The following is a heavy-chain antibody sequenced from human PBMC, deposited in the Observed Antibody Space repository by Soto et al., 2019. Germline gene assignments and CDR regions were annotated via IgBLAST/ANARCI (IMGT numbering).Heavy chain of an antibody. Sequence: PGGSLRLSCAASGFTFSSYGMHWVRQAPGKGLEWVAVISYDGSNKYYADSVKGRFTISRDNSKNTLYLQMNSLRAEDTAVYYCAKVLRTSGYCSGGSCYTGAFDIWGQGTMVTVSS. V-gene: IGHV3-30*18. CDR2: ISYDGSNK. CDR3: AKVLRTSGYCSGGSCYTGAFDI. CDR1: GFTFSSYG. J-gene: IGHJ3*02. D-gene: IGHD2-15*01.